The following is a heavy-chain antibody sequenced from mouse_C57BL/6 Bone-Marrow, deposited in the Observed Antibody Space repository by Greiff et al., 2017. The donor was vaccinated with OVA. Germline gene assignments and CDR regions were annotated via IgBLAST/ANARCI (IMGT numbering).Heavy chain of an antibody. CDR3: ARHGDHYGSSYDYAMDY. V-gene: IGHV1-62-2*01. CDR2: FYPGSGSI. Sequence: QVQLKQSGAELVKPGASVKLSCKASGYTFTEYTIHWVKQRSGQGLEWIGWFYPGSGSIKYNEKFKDKATLTADKSSSTVYMELSRLTSEDSAVYFCARHGDHYGSSYDYAMDYWGQGTSVTVSS. CDR1: GYTFTEYT. D-gene: IGHD1-1*01. J-gene: IGHJ4*01.